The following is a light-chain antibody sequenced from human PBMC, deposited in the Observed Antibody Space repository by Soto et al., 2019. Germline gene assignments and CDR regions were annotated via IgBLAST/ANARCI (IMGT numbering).Light chain of an antibody. J-gene: IGLJ2*01. CDR3: SSYTSSSTV. CDR1: SSDVGGYNY. Sequence: LTQPASVSGSPGQSITISCTGTSSDVGGYNYVSWYQQHPGKAPKLMIYEVSNRPSGVSNRFSGSKSGNTASLTISGLQAEDEADYYCSSYTSSSTVFGGGTKVTV. CDR2: EVS. V-gene: IGLV2-14*01.